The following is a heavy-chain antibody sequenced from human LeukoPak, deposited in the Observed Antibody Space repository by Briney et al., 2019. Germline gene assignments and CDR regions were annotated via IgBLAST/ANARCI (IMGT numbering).Heavy chain of an antibody. CDR3: ARVPILHTAFDI. V-gene: IGHV4-31*02. CDR2: IYYSGST. CDR1: GFTFSSYS. J-gene: IGHJ3*02. D-gene: IGHD3-3*01. Sequence: LRLSCAASGFTFSSYSMNWVRQHPGKGLEWIGYIYYSGSTYYNPSLKSRVTISVDTSKNQFSLKLSSVTAADTAVYYCARVPILHTAFDIWGQGTMVTVSS.